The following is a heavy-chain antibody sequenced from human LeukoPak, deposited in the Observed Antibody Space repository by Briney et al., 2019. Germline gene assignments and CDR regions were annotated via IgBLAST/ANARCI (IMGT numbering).Heavy chain of an antibody. D-gene: IGHD3-10*01. Sequence: SETLSLTCAVYGGSFSGYYWSWIRQPPGKGLEWIGEINHSGSTNCNPSLKSRVTISVDTSKNQFSLKLSSVTAADTAVYYCVRQTGSGLFSLPGGQGTLVTVSS. CDR1: GGSFSGYY. J-gene: IGHJ4*02. V-gene: IGHV4-34*01. CDR3: VRQTGSGLFSLP. CDR2: INHSGST.